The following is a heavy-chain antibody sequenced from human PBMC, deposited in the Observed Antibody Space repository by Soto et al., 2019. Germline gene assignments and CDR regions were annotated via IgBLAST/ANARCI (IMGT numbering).Heavy chain of an antibody. CDR3: ADGGGYGDLANWFDH. D-gene: IGHD4-17*01. Sequence: QVQLVQSGAEVKKPGSSVKVSCKASGGTFSSYAISWVRQAPGQGLEWMGGIIPIFGTANYAQKFQGRVTSTADDSTSTADMERSRRRSAGTAVYYCADGGGYGDLANWFDHWGQGTLVAVSS. CDR2: IIPIFGTA. V-gene: IGHV1-69*12. J-gene: IGHJ5*02. CDR1: GGTFSSYA.